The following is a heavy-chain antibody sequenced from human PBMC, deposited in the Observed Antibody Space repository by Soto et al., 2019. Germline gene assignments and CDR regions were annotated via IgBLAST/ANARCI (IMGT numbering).Heavy chain of an antibody. CDR2: IRNKPNGHTT. V-gene: IGHV3-72*01. D-gene: IGHD2-21*02. J-gene: IGHJ4*02. CDR3: STTVITAPLFEY. CDR1: EFTFSGHY. Sequence: EMQLVESGGGLVQPGGSVRLSCEGSEFTFSGHYMDWVRQAPGKGLEWLGRIRNKPNGHTTAYAASVKGRFTISRDDSKNLVYLQMNSLKSEDTALYYCSTTVITAPLFEYWGQGTLVAVSS.